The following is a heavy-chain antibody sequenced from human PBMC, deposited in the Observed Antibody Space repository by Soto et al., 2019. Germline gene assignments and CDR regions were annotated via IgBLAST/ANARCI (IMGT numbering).Heavy chain of an antibody. D-gene: IGHD1-20*01. Sequence: EVQLVESGGGLVQPGRSLRLSCAASGFTFDDYAMHWVRQAPGKGLEWVSGISWNSGSIGYADSVKGRFTISRDNAKNSLYLQMNSLRAEDTAMYYCAKDFISGEYGGLNAFDIWGQGTMVTVSS. CDR2: ISWNSGSI. J-gene: IGHJ3*02. V-gene: IGHV3-9*01. CDR3: AKDFISGEYGGLNAFDI. CDR1: GFTFDDYA.